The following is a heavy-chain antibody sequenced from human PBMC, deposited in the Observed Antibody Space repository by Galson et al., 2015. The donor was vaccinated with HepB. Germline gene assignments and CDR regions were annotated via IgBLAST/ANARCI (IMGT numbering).Heavy chain of an antibody. J-gene: IGHJ5*02. CDR1: GFTFGDYA. Sequence: SLRLSCAASGFTFGDYAMSWFRQAPGKGLEWVGFFRSKAYGGTTEYAASVKGRFTISRDDSKSIAYLQMNSLKTEDTAVYYCTREASSSSWYGVGWFDPWGQGTLVTVSS. CDR2: FRSKAYGGTT. V-gene: IGHV3-49*03. CDR3: TREASSSSWYGVGWFDP. D-gene: IGHD6-13*01.